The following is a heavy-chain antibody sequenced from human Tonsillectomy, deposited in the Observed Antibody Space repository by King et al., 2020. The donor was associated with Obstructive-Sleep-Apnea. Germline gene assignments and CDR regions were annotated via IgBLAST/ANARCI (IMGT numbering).Heavy chain of an antibody. D-gene: IGHD3-16*01. J-gene: IGHJ4*02. CDR3: ARVGPSQTDY. Sequence: VQLQESGPGLVKPSKTLSLTCTVSGYSISSDYYWGWIRQPPRKGLEWIATSYHSGSTYYNPSLKRRVTISVDTSKNQFSLRLRCVTAADTAVYYCARVGPSQTDYWGQGTLVTVSS. CDR1: GYSISSDYY. V-gene: IGHV4-38-2*02. CDR2: SYHSGST.